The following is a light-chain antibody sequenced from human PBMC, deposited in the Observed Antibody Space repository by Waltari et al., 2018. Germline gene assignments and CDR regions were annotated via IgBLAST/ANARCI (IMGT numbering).Light chain of an antibody. CDR3: QQYNRYFS. V-gene: IGKV1-5*03. CDR1: QSVSRW. CDR2: KAS. J-gene: IGKJ2*01. Sequence: DIQMTQSPSTLSASVGDRVTMTCRASQSVSRWLAWYQQKPGRAPKLLIYKASTLESGVPSRVSGRGSETQFTLTITSLQPDDSATYYCQQYNRYFSFGQGTKVEIK.